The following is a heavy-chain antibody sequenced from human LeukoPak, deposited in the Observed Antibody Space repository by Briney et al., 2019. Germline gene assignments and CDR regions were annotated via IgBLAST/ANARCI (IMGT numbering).Heavy chain of an antibody. CDR1: GYSFINYY. J-gene: IGHJ5*02. V-gene: IGHV1-46*01. CDR3: AREPLDGEGATIFDL. CDR2: INPSAEST. D-gene: IGHD1-26*01. Sequence: GASVKVSCKASGYSFINYYVHWVRLAPGQGLEWMGRINPSAESTSYAQKFQDRVTMTRDTSTTTVYMELNSLRFEDTAVYYCAREPLDGEGATIFDLWGQGTLVTVSS.